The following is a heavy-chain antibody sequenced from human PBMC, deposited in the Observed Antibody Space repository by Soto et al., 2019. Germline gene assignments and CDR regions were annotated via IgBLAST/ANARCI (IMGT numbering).Heavy chain of an antibody. V-gene: IGHV4-39*02. CDR1: GGSISSSSYY. CDR3: AGDGYCSGVSCSISYYYYYMDV. D-gene: IGHD2-15*01. J-gene: IGHJ6*03. CDR2: IYYSGST. Sequence: PSETLSLTCTVSGGSISSSSYYWGWIRQPPGKGLEWIGSIYYSGSTYYNPSLKSRVTISVDTSKNQFSLKLSSVTAADTAVYYCAGDGYCSGVSCSISYYYYYMDVWGKRTTVTGSS.